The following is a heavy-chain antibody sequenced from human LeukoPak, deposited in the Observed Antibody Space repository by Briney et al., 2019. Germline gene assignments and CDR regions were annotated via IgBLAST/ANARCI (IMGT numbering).Heavy chain of an antibody. J-gene: IGHJ1*01. D-gene: IGHD2-2*01. CDR1: GLTFSNYA. CDR3: AKDSTAASMQD. V-gene: IGHV3-23*01. CDR2: ISDSGGST. Sequence: GGSLRLSCAASGLTFSNYAMNWVRQAPGKGLEWVSYISDSGGSTHYADSVKGRFTISRDNTKNSLYLQMNSLRTEDTAFYYCAKDSTAASMQDWGQGTLVTVSS.